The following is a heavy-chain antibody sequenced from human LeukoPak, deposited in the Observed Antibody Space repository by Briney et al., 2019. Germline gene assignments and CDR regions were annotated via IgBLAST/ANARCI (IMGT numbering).Heavy chain of an antibody. D-gene: IGHD3-10*01. Sequence: PGGSLRLSCAASGFTFSSYAMHWVRQAPGKGLEWVAVISYDGSNKYYADSVKGRFTISRDNAKNSLYLQMNSLRAEDTAVYYCARDRGGADYWGQGTLVTVSS. J-gene: IGHJ4*02. CDR1: GFTFSSYA. CDR2: ISYDGSNK. CDR3: ARDRGGADY. V-gene: IGHV3-30-3*01.